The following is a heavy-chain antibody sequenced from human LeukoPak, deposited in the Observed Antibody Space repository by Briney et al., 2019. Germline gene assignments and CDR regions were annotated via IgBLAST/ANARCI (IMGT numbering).Heavy chain of an antibody. CDR3: ARGLAFDI. J-gene: IGHJ3*02. CDR1: GFTFSSNA. Sequence: GGSLRLSCAASGFTFSSNAMSWVRQAPGKGLEYVSAISSNGGSTYYANSVKGRFTISRDNSKNTLYLQMGSLRAEDMAVYYCARGLAFDIWGQGTMVTVSS. V-gene: IGHV3-64*01. CDR2: ISSNGGST.